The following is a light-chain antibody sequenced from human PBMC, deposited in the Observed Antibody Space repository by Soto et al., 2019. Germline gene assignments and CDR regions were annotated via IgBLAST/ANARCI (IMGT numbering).Light chain of an antibody. J-gene: IGKJ1*01. CDR2: DAS. CDR1: QSVSRN. CDR3: QQYNNWAPVWT. V-gene: IGKV3-15*01. Sequence: EIVMTQSPATLSVSPGQRAILSCRASQSVSRNLAWYQQKPGQAPRLLIYDASTRATGIPARFSGSGSGTEFTLTISSLQSEDFAVYYCQQYNNWAPVWTFGQGTKVEFK.